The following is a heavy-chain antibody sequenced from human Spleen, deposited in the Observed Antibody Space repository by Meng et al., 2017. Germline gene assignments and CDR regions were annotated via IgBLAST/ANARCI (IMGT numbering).Heavy chain of an antibody. Sequence: GESLKISCAASGFTFSRNGMHWVRQAPGKGLEWLAVIWFDGSNKYYADSVKGRFTISRDNSKNTVYLQMNSLRAEDTAVYYCARDEGRRDGYNWEYYYYYGMDVWGQGTTVTVSS. CDR3: ARDEGRRDGYNWEYYYYYGMDV. CDR2: IWFDGSNK. D-gene: IGHD5-24*01. CDR1: GFTFSRNG. J-gene: IGHJ6*02. V-gene: IGHV3-33*01.